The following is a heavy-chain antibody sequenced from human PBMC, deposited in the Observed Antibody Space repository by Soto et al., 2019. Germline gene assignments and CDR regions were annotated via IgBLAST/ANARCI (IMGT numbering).Heavy chain of an antibody. V-gene: IGHV4-59*01. D-gene: IGHD2-21*01. Sequence: SETLSLTCSVSGASMRGYSWNWIRQSPGKGLEWIGYVYYSGGTNYSPSLKGRVTISVDTTNNHFSLELNSVTAADTAVYYFAREMTPVSPLYSYYGIDVWGQGTTVTVSS. CDR3: AREMTPVSPLYSYYGIDV. CDR2: VYYSGGT. J-gene: IGHJ6*02. CDR1: GASMRGYS.